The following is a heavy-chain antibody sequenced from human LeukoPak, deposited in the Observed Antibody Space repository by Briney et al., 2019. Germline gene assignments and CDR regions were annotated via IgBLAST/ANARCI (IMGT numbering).Heavy chain of an antibody. Sequence: PGGSLRLSCAASGFTFSSYGMHWVRQAPGKGLEWVANIKQDGSEKYYVDSVKGRFTISRDNAKNSLYLQMNSLRAEDTAVYYCAKEGYSSGWYDYWGQGTLVTVSS. CDR3: AKEGYSSGWYDY. J-gene: IGHJ4*02. CDR1: GFTFSSYG. V-gene: IGHV3-7*03. CDR2: IKQDGSEK. D-gene: IGHD6-19*01.